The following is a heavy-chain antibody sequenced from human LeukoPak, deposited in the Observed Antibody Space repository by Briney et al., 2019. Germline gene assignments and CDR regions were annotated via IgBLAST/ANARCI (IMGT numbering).Heavy chain of an antibody. D-gene: IGHD2-21*02. V-gene: IGHV3-43*02. CDR3: AKDWSGDWNAFDI. CDR2: FLGDGGTT. CDR1: GFTFDDYA. Sequence: GGSLRLSCAASGFTFDDYAMHWVRHAPGKGREWVSLFLGDGGTTSYADSVKCRFTISRYNSKTSLYLQMNSLRTEDTALYYCAKDWSGDWNAFDIWGQGTMVTVSS. J-gene: IGHJ3*02.